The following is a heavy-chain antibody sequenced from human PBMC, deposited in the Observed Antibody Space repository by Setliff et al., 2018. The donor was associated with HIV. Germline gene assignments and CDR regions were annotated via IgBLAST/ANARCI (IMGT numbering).Heavy chain of an antibody. D-gene: IGHD1-1*01. CDR2: INTHTGSP. CDR1: GYTFTHYA. V-gene: IGHV7-4-1*02. Sequence: VASVKVSCKASGYTFTHYAMNWVRQAPGQGLEWMGLINTHTGSPTYAQGFTGRFVFSLDTSVSTAYLQISSLKTEDTAVYYCARGEVELDSWGQGTLVTVSS. J-gene: IGHJ4*02. CDR3: ARGEVELDS.